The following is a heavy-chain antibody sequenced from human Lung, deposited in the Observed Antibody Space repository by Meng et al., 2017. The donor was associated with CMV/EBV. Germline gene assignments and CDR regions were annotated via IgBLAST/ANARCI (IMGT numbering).Heavy chain of an antibody. CDR2: IDHSGNS. Sequence: SMTTTRGWTWVRQPQGKGLEWVGEIDHSGNSNSNPSLKSRLTLSLDTSKNHLSLRMTSVTAEDTAIYYCARVREHTSLGNYWFDPWGQGTLVTVSS. J-gene: IGHJ5*02. CDR3: ARVREHTSLGNYWFDP. D-gene: IGHD3-16*01. V-gene: IGHV4-4*02. CDR1: SMTTTRG.